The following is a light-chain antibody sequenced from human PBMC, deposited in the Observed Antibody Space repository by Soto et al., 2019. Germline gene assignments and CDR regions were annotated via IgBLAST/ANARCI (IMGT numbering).Light chain of an antibody. CDR3: SSYTSSSTYVV. J-gene: IGLJ2*01. V-gene: IGLV2-14*01. CDR1: SSDVGGYNY. CDR2: DVS. Sequence: QSALTQPASVSGSPGQSITISCTGTSSDVGGYNYVSWYQQHPGKAPKLMIYDVSNRPSGVSNRFSGSKSVNTASLTISGRQAEDDADYYCSSYTSSSTYVVFGGGTKLTVL.